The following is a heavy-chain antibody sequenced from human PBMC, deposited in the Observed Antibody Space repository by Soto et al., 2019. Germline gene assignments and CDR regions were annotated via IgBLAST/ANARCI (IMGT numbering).Heavy chain of an antibody. Sequence: ASVKVSCKASGYTFTGYYMHWVRQAPGQGLEWMGWINPNSGGTNYAQKFQGWVTMTRDTSISTAYMELSRLRSDDTAVYYCARRLNIAVADDAFVISGQGTMVT. CDR1: GYTFTGYY. V-gene: IGHV1-2*04. CDR3: ARRLNIAVADDAFVI. D-gene: IGHD6-19*01. J-gene: IGHJ3*02. CDR2: INPNSGGT.